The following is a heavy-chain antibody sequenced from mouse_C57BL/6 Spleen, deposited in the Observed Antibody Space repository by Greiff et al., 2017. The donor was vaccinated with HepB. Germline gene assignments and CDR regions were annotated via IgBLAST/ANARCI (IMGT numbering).Heavy chain of an antibody. D-gene: IGHD1-1*01. Sequence: QVQLQQSGPGLVQPSQSLSITCTVSGFSLTSYGVHWVRQSPGKGLEWLGVIWSGGSTDYNAAFISRLSISKDNSKSQVFFKMNSLQADDTAIYYCATISTTVVDWYFDVWGTGTTVTVSS. CDR3: ATISTTVVDWYFDV. CDR1: GFSLTSYG. V-gene: IGHV2-2*01. CDR2: IWSGGST. J-gene: IGHJ1*03.